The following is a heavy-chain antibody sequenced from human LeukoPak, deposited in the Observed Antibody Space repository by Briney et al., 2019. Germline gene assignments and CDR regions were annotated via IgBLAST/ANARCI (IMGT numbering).Heavy chain of an antibody. CDR2: FDPEDGET. CDR3: ATDRRLDCSSTSCYQGWQHWFDP. CDR1: GYTLTELS. D-gene: IGHD2-2*01. Sequence: GASVKVSCKVSGYTLTELSMHWVRQAPGKGLEWMGGFDPEDGETIYAQKFQGRVTVTEDTSTDTAYMELSSLRSEDTAVYYCATDRRLDCSSTSCYQGWQHWFDPWGQGTLVTVSS. V-gene: IGHV1-24*01. J-gene: IGHJ5*02.